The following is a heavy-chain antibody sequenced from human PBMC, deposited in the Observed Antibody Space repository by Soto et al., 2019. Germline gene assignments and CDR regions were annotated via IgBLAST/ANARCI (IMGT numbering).Heavy chain of an antibody. CDR1: GGSFSGYY. CDR3: ARGWSVLVIIRFDP. Sequence: QVQLQQWGAGLLKPSETLSLTCAVYGGSFSGYYWSWIRQPPGKGLEWIGEVNHSGSTNYNPSLKSRVTISLDTAKNQFSLKLSSVTAADTAVYYCARGWSVLVIIRFDPWGQGTLVTVSS. V-gene: IGHV4-34*01. CDR2: VNHSGST. D-gene: IGHD3-9*01. J-gene: IGHJ5*02.